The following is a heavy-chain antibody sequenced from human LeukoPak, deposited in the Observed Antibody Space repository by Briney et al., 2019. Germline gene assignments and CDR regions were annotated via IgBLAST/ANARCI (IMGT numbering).Heavy chain of an antibody. D-gene: IGHD3-16*01. Sequence: SETLSLTCTVSGGFITNYYWDWIQQPPGRGLEWVGYIHSTGATSYNPSLKSRVTMSIDTSKKQFSLKVTSVTAADTAVYYCAGHGYDDDDLSLTWGQGTLVTVSS. CDR1: GGFITNYY. CDR2: IHSTGAT. J-gene: IGHJ5*02. CDR3: AGHGYDDDDLSLT. V-gene: IGHV4-59*08.